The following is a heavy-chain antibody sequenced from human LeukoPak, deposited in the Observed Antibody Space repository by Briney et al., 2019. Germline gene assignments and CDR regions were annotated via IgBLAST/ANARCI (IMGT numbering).Heavy chain of an antibody. V-gene: IGHV1-18*01. CDR1: GYTFTSYG. CDR2: ISAYNGNT. D-gene: IGHD2-2*01. CDR3: ARSRSSDQLLPDY. J-gene: IGHJ4*02. Sequence: ASVKVSFKSSGYTFTSYGISWVRQAPGQGLEWMGWISAYNGNTNYAQKLQGRVTMTTGTSTSTAYMELRSLRSDDTAVYYCARSRSSDQLLPDYWGQGTLVTVSS.